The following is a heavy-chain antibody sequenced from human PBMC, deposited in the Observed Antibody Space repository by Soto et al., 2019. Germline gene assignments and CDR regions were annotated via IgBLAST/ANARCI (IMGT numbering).Heavy chain of an antibody. CDR1: GGSISSYY. V-gene: IGHV4-59*01. CDR2: IYYSGST. J-gene: IGHJ4*02. Sequence: SETLSLTCTVSGGSISSYYWSWIRQPPGKGLEWIGYIYYSGSTNYNPSLKSRVTISVDTSKNQFSLKLSSVTAADTAVYYCARIAPEATNGFDYWGQGTLVTVSS. D-gene: IGHD2-8*01. CDR3: ARIAPEATNGFDY.